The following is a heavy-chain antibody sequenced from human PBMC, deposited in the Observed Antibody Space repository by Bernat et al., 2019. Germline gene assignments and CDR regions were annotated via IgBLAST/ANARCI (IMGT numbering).Heavy chain of an antibody. CDR3: AGVRRATMREIYNWFDP. J-gene: IGHJ5*02. Sequence: QVQLVQSGAEVKKPGSSVKVSCKASGGTFSSYAISWVRQAPGQGLEWMGGIIPIFGTANYAQKFHGRVTITADESTSTAYMELSSLRSEDTAVYYCAGVRRATMREIYNWFDPWSQGTLVTVSS. CDR2: IIPIFGTA. D-gene: IGHD5-24*01. CDR1: GGTFSSYA. V-gene: IGHV1-69*01.